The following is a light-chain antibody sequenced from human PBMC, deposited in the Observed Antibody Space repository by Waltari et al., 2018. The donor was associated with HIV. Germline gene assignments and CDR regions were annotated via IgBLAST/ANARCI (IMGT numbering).Light chain of an antibody. CDR2: KNT. J-gene: IGLJ1*01. CDR3: LSADSSGTYV. Sequence: SSELTQPPSVSVSPGQTARITCSGDASPKPYTHWFQQKPGQAPVVVINKNTGRPAGRPERFSASRSGTTVTLTITGGQTDDEADYYCLSADSSGTYVFGPGTTVTVL. V-gene: IGLV3-25*03. CDR1: ASPKPY.